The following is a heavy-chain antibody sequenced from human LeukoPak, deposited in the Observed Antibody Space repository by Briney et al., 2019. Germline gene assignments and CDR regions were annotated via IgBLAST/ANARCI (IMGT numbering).Heavy chain of an antibody. J-gene: IGHJ4*02. D-gene: IGHD6-13*01. CDR1: GGSFSGYY. Sequence: PSETLSLTCAVYGGSFSGYYRSWIRQPPGKGLEWIGEINHSGSTNYNPSLKSRVTISVDTSKNQFSLKLSSVTAADTAVYYCARGTAAGKRGDFDYWGQGTLVTVSS. CDR2: INHSGST. V-gene: IGHV4-34*01. CDR3: ARGTAAGKRGDFDY.